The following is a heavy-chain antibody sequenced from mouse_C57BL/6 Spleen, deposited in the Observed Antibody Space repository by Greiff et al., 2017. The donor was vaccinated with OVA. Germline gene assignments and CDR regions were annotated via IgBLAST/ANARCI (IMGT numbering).Heavy chain of an antibody. Sequence: VKLSCKASGYTFTSYGISWVKQRTGQGLEWIGEIYPRSGNTYYNEKFKGKATLTADKSSSTAYMELRSLTSEDSAVYFCARGGLTGSYAMDYWGQGTSVTVSS. CDR3: ARGGLTGSYAMDY. D-gene: IGHD4-1*01. CDR1: GYTFTSYG. CDR2: IYPRSGNT. V-gene: IGHV1-81*01. J-gene: IGHJ4*01.